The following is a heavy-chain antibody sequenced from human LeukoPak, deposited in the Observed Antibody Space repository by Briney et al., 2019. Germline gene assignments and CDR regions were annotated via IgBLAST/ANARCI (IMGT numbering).Heavy chain of an antibody. D-gene: IGHD4-17*01. Sequence: ASVKVSCKASGYIFTGYYMHWVQQAPGQGLEWMGWINPNSRVTNYAQKFQGRVTMTRDTSISTAYMELSRLRSDDTAVYYCARAWGTTVTTFFDYWGQGTLVTVSS. J-gene: IGHJ4*02. CDR1: GYIFTGYY. CDR3: ARAWGTTVTTFFDY. V-gene: IGHV1-2*02. CDR2: INPNSRVT.